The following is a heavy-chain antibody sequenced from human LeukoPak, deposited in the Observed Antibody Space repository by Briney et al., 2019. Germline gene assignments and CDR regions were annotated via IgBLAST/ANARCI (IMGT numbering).Heavy chain of an antibody. CDR3: ARQLPTAAADTRGYFDY. J-gene: IGHJ4*02. CDR2: LYYGESS. CDR1: GGSISFISSSTYY. Sequence: PSETLSLTCTVSGGSISFISSSTYYWGWIRQAPGKGLEWIGSLYYGESSHYNPSLKGRATLSVDTSNNQFSLRLTSVTAADAAVYFCARQLPTAAADTRGYFDYWGQGTVVTVSS. D-gene: IGHD6-25*01. V-gene: IGHV4-39*01.